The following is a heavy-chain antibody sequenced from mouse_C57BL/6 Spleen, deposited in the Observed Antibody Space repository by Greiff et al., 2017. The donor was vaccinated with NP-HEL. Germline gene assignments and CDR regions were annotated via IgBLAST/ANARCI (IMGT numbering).Heavy chain of an antibody. J-gene: IGHJ4*01. Sequence: EVKLQQSGPELVKPGASVKISCKASGYTFTDYYMNWVKQSHGKSLEWIGDINPNNGGTSYNQKFKGKATLTVDKSSSTAYMELRSLTSEDSAVYYCARGIYYGSGGYAMDYWGQGTSVTVSS. CDR3: ARGIYYGSGGYAMDY. D-gene: IGHD1-1*01. CDR1: GYTFTDYY. V-gene: IGHV1-26*01. CDR2: INPNNGGT.